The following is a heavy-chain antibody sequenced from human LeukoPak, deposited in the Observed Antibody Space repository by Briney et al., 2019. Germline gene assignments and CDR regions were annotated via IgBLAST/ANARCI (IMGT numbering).Heavy chain of an antibody. CDR2: IYTSGST. J-gene: IGHJ3*02. D-gene: IGHD1-26*01. V-gene: IGHV4-61*02. CDR3: ARSRPLNSGSYLASAFDI. Sequence: PSETLSLTCTVSGGSISSGSYYWSWIRQPAGKGLEWIGRIYTSGSTNYNPSLKSRVTISVDTSKNQFSLKLSSVTAADTAVYYCARSRPLNSGSYLASAFDIWGQGTMITVSS. CDR1: GGSISSGSYY.